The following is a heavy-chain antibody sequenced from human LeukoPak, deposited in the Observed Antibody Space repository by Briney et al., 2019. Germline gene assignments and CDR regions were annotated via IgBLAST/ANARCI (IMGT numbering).Heavy chain of an antibody. J-gene: IGHJ4*02. CDR1: GFTFSSYE. Sequence: PGGSLRLSCAASGFTFSSYEMIWVRQAPGKGLEWVSYISSSGTTIYYADSVKGRFTISRDNSRNTLYLQMNSLRAEDTAVYYCARGSGYLETFDYWGQGTLVTVSS. CDR2: ISSSGTTI. D-gene: IGHD3-22*01. V-gene: IGHV3-48*03. CDR3: ARGSGYLETFDY.